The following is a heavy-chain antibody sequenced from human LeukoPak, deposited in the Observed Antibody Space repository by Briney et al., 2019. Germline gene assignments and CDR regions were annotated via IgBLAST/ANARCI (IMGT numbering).Heavy chain of an antibody. V-gene: IGHV3-30*02. CDR3: ARGDPAWAPQHKYYYDSSGYLDY. Sequence: GGSLRLSCAASGFTFSSYGMRWVRQAPGKGLEWVAFIRYDGSNKYYADSVKGRFTISRDNSKNTLYLQMNSLRAEDTAVYYCARGDPAWAPQHKYYYDSSGYLDYWGQGTLVTVSS. J-gene: IGHJ4*02. D-gene: IGHD3-22*01. CDR1: GFTFSSYG. CDR2: IRYDGSNK.